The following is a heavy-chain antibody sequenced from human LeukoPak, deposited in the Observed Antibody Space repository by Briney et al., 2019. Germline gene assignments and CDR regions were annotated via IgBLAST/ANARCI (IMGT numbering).Heavy chain of an antibody. CDR3: ARSWGDWNYGYFDY. CDR2: IIPIFGTA. V-gene: IGHV1-69*05. Sequence: SSVKVSCKASGGTFSSYAISWVRQAPGQGLEWMGRIIPIFGTADYAQKFQGRVTITTDESTSTAYMELSSLRSEDTAVYYCARSWGDWNYGYFDYWGQGTLVNVSS. CDR1: GGTFSSYA. D-gene: IGHD1-7*01. J-gene: IGHJ4*02.